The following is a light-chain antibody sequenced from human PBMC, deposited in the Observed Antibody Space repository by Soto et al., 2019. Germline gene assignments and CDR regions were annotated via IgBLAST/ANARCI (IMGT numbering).Light chain of an antibody. CDR2: QDS. CDR1: KLGDKY. CDR3: QAWDSSTAA. J-gene: IGLJ1*01. Sequence: SYELTQPPSVSVSPGQTASITCSGAKLGDKYACWYQQKPGQSPVLVIYQDSKRPSGIPERFSGSNSGNTATLTISGTQAMDEADYYCQAWDSSTAAFGTGTKVTVL. V-gene: IGLV3-1*01.